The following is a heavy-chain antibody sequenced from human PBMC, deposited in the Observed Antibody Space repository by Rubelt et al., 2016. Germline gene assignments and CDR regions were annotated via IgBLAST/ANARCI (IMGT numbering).Heavy chain of an antibody. V-gene: IGHV4-39*07. CDR3: ARDYQSSGYISDAFDI. CDR1: GGSISSSSYY. CDR2: IYYSGST. Sequence: QLQLQESGPGLVKPSETLSLTCTVSGGSISSSSYYWGWIRQPPGKGLEWIGSIYYSGSTYYNPSLKRRVTISVDTSKNQFSLKLSSVTAADTAVYYCARDYQSSGYISDAFDIWGQGTMVTVSS. D-gene: IGHD3-22*01. J-gene: IGHJ3*02.